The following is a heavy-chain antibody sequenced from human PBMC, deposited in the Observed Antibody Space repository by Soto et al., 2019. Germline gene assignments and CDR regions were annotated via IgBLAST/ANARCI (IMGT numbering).Heavy chain of an antibody. D-gene: IGHD6-6*01. CDR2: INPGGGST. V-gene: IGHV1-46*01. CDR1: GYTFTSYY. CDR3: ARALPRIAASREGDY. J-gene: IGHJ4*02. Sequence: QVQLVQSGAEVKKPGASVKVSCKASGYTFTSYYMHWVRQAPGQGLEWIGIINPGGGSTSYEQKFQGGVTLTRDTSTSTVYLELSSLRSEDTAGYYCARALPRIAASREGDYWGQGTLVTVSS.